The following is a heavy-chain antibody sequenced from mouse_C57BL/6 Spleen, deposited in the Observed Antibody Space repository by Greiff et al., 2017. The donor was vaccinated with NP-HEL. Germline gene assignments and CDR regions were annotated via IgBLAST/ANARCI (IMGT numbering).Heavy chain of an antibody. V-gene: IGHV1-72*01. J-gene: IGHJ2*01. Sequence: QVQLQQSGAELVKPGASVKLSCKASGYTFTSYWMHWVKQRPGRGLEWIGRIDPNSGGTKYNEKFKSKATLTVDKPSSTAYMQLSSLTSEDSAVYYCARSRGITTVVATKGFDYWGQGTTLTVSS. D-gene: IGHD1-1*01. CDR2: IDPNSGGT. CDR1: GYTFTSYW. CDR3: ARSRGITTVVATKGFDY.